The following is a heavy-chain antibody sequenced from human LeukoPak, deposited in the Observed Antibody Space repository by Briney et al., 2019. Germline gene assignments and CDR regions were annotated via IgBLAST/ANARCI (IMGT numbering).Heavy chain of an antibody. V-gene: IGHV4-39*01. CDR1: GGSISNTNYY. Sequence: SETLSLTCTVSGGSISNTNYYWGWIRQPPGKGLEWIGSIDYSGSTYYNPSLKSRVTISEDPSNRFSLILSSVTAADTAVYYCARLARGILLPDYWGQGTLVTVSS. J-gene: IGHJ4*02. D-gene: IGHD3-22*01. CDR2: IDYSGST. CDR3: ARLARGILLPDY.